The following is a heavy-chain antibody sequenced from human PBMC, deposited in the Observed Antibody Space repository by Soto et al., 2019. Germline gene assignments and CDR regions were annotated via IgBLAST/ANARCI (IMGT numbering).Heavy chain of an antibody. CDR1: GYTFTSYG. V-gene: IGHV1-18*01. CDR3: ARESAAAGTFPYMDV. CDR2: ISAYNGNT. Sequence: ASVKVSCKASGYTFTSYGISWVRQAPGQGLEWMGWISAYNGNTNYAQKLQGRVTMTTDTSTSTAYMELRSLRSDDTAVYYCARESAAAGTFPYMDVWGKGTTVTVSS. D-gene: IGHD6-13*01. J-gene: IGHJ6*03.